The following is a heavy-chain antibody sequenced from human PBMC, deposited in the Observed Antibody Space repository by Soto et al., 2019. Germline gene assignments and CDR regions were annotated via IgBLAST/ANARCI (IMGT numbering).Heavy chain of an antibody. CDR3: ARIRDDILTGYYNRGYYYGMDV. CDR1: GFTFSNYA. CDR2: ISGSGGST. V-gene: IGHV3-23*01. D-gene: IGHD3-9*01. J-gene: IGHJ6*02. Sequence: GGSLRLSCAASGFTFSNYAVTWVRQAPGKGLEWVSTISGSGGSTYYADSVKGRFTISRDNSKNTLYLQMNSLRAEDTAVYYRARIRDDILTGYYNRGYYYGMDVWGQGTTVTV.